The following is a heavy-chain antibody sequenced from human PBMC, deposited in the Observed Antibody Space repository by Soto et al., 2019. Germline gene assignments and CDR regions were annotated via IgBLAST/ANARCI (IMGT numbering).Heavy chain of an antibody. D-gene: IGHD1-7*01. CDR2: VYYIGST. Sequence: QVQLQESGPGLVKPSQTLSLTCTVSGCSISMGGYYWSWIRQHPGQGLVWIGYVYYIGSTYYIPSLMSRVTISVDKSKNQFTLKLSSVTVADTAVYYCAREGRVTNYPHFDYWGQGTLVTVSS. J-gene: IGHJ4*02. CDR1: GCSISMGGYY. CDR3: AREGRVTNYPHFDY. V-gene: IGHV4-31*03.